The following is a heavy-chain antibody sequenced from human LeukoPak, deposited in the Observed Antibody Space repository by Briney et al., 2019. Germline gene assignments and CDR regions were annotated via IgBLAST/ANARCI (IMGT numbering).Heavy chain of an antibody. J-gene: IGHJ4*02. CDR3: ARHVVASSPLAY. D-gene: IGHD2-21*01. CDR1: GGFISSYY. Sequence: SETLSLTCTVSGGFISSYYWSWIRQPPGKGLEWIGYIYYSGSTNYNPSLKSRVTISVDTSKNQFSLKLSSVTAADTAVYYCARHVVASSPLAYWGQGTLVTVSS. V-gene: IGHV4-59*01. CDR2: IYYSGST.